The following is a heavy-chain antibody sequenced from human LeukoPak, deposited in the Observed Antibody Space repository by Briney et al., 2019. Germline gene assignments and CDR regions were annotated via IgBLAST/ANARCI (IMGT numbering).Heavy chain of an antibody. D-gene: IGHD1-1*01. V-gene: IGHV4-59*01. CDR1: GDCISSYY. CDR3: ARGRVSSSTWYSTYYYYFYMDV. J-gene: IGHJ6*03. CDR2: IYYSGST. Sequence: ASETLSLTCTVSGDCISSYYWSWIRQPPGKGLEWIGHIYYSGSTNYNPSLNGRVSISRDTTNNLFSLRLRSVTAADTAVYFCARGRVSSSTWYSTYYYYFYMDVWGKGTTVTVSS.